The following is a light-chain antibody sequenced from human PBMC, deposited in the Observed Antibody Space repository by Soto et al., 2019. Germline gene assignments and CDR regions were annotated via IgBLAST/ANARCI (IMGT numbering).Light chain of an antibody. V-gene: IGLV1-44*01. CDR2: KSK. CDR3: AAWDDRLNGRV. Sequence: QSVLTQPPSASATPGQRVTISCSGSSSNIGSNTVNWYQQLPGTAPKLLIYKSKKRPSGVPDRFSGSKSGTSASLAISGLQSEDEADYSCAAWDDRLNGRVFGGGTKLTVL. J-gene: IGLJ3*02. CDR1: SSNIGSNT.